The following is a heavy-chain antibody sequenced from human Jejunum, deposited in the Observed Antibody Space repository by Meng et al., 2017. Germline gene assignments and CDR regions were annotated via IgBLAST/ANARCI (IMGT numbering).Heavy chain of an antibody. CDR2: INTYSGSP. CDR3: ARRSLGEMSGDPDY. J-gene: IGHJ4*02. Sequence: QVQLVQSGSELKNPGASVTVSCTASGYSFMTYALHWVRQAPGQGLEWMGWINTYSGSPTYAQGFTGRFVFSLDTSVSTAYLQINNLQSDDTAVYYCARRSLGEMSGDPDYWGQGTLVTVSS. CDR1: GYSFMTYA. D-gene: IGHD3-16*01. V-gene: IGHV7-4-1*02.